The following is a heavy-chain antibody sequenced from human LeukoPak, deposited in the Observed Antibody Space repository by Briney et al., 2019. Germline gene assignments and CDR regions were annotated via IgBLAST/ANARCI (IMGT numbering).Heavy chain of an antibody. CDR2: INPNSAT. J-gene: IGHJ4*02. Sequence: ASVKVSCKASGYALTDHYVHWVRQAPGQGLEWMGWINPNSATNYAQNFQGRVTMTRDTSISTAYMELSRLRSDDTALYYCARGKVEGDDFDYWGQGTLVTVSS. V-gene: IGHV1-2*02. D-gene: IGHD2-21*02. CDR3: ARGKVEGDDFDY. CDR1: GYALTDHY.